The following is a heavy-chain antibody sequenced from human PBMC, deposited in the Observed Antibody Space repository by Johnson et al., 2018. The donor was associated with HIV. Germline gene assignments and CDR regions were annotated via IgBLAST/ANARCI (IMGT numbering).Heavy chain of an antibody. CDR3: ASELGIRLDAFDI. J-gene: IGHJ3*02. V-gene: IGHV3-66*01. Sequence: VQLVESGGGLVQPGGSLRLSCAASGFTVSSNYMSWVRLSPGQGLEWVSVISNGGRTYYADSVKGRFTISRDNSKNTLYLKMNSLRAEDTAVYYCASELGIRLDAFDIWGQGTMVTVSS. CDR2: ISNGGRT. D-gene: IGHD7-27*01. CDR1: GFTVSSNY.